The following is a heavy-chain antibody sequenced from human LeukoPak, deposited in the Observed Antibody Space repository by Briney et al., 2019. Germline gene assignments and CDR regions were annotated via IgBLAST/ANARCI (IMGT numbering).Heavy chain of an antibody. Sequence: ASVKVSCKASGYTFTGYYMHWVRQAPGQGLEWMGRINPNSGGTNYAQKFQGRVTMTRDTSISTAYMELSRLRSDDTAVYYCARDLRYKADGQYSGYEFDYWGRGTLVTVSS. V-gene: IGHV1-2*06. CDR3: ARDLRYKADGQYSGYEFDY. CDR1: GYTFTGYY. D-gene: IGHD5-12*01. CDR2: INPNSGGT. J-gene: IGHJ4*02.